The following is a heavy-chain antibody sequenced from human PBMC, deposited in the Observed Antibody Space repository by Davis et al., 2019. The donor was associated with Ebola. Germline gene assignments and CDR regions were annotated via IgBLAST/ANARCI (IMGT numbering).Heavy chain of an antibody. D-gene: IGHD6-13*01. CDR2: IGTDGDP. CDR1: GFTFSSYD. Sequence: GESLKISCVASGFTFSSYDMQWVRQTAGEGLEWVSSIGTDGDPHYADSAKGRFTISRENAKNSLYLQVNYLNAGDTALYYCARGDSSTWRLGFAFDVWGQGTVVTVSS. V-gene: IGHV3-13*05. CDR3: ARGDSSTWRLGFAFDV. J-gene: IGHJ3*01.